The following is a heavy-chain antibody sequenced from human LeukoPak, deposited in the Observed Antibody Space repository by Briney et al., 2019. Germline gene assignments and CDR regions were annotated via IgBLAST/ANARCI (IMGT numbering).Heavy chain of an antibody. V-gene: IGHV3-30*18. J-gene: IGHJ4*02. CDR1: GFTFSNYG. CDR3: AKEIGNYNQGHFDY. Sequence: PGGSLRLSCAVSGFTFSNYGMHWVRQAPGKGLEWVAVISYDGSNKYYADSVKGRFTISRDNSKSTLFLQMNSLRAEDTAVYYCAKEIGNYNQGHFDYWGQGTLVTVSS. CDR2: ISYDGSNK. D-gene: IGHD4-11*01.